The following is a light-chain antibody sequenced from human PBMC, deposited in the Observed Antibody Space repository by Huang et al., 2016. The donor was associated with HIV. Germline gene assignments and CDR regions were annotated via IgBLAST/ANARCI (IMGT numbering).Light chain of an antibody. CDR1: QTVDNH. CDR3: QQRTDWPT. CDR2: DTN. J-gene: IGKJ4*01. V-gene: IGKV3-11*01. Sequence: EIVLTQSPAAVSGYPGERVTLYCRASQTVDNHLAWYQQKPGQPPRLIIYDTNNRVTGIPARFSGGGSGTHFTLNITNLQPDYSAVYFCQQRTDWPTFGGGTKVEF.